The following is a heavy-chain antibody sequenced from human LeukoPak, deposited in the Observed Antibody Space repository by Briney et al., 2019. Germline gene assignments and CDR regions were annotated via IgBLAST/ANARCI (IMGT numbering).Heavy chain of an antibody. D-gene: IGHD3-10*01. CDR1: GGSISSGGYY. V-gene: IGHV4-31*03. Sequence: SETLSLTCTVSGGSISSGGYYWSWIRQHPGKGLEWIGYIYYSGSTYYNPSLKSRVTILVDTSKNQFSLKLSSVTAADTAVYYCARTYSGDPYNWFDPWGQGTLVTVSS. CDR2: IYYSGST. J-gene: IGHJ5*02. CDR3: ARTYSGDPYNWFDP.